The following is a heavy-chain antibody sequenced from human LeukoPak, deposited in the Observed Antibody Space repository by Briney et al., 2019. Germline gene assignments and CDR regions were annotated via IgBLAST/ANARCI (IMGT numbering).Heavy chain of an antibody. J-gene: IGHJ3*02. Sequence: GGSLRLSCAASGFTVSSNYMSWVRQAPEKGLEWVSVIYSGGSTYYADSVKGRFTISRHNSKNTLYLQVNSLRAEDTAVYYCARVGRTTWAFDIWGQGTMVTVSS. D-gene: IGHD1-7*01. V-gene: IGHV3-53*04. CDR1: GFTVSSNY. CDR2: IYSGGST. CDR3: ARVGRTTWAFDI.